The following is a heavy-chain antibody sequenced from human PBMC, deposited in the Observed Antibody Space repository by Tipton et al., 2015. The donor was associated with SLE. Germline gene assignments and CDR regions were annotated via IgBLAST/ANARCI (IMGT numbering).Heavy chain of an antibody. CDR2: IIPIFGTA. Sequence: QSGPEVKKPGSSVKVSCKASGGTFSSYAISWVRQAPGQGLEWMGGIIPIFGTANYAQKFQGRVTITTDESTSTAYMELSSLRSEDTAVYYCARERGSTSLIYGMDVWGQGTTVTVSS. J-gene: IGHJ6*02. D-gene: IGHD2-2*01. V-gene: IGHV1-69*05. CDR3: ARERGSTSLIYGMDV. CDR1: GGTFSSYA.